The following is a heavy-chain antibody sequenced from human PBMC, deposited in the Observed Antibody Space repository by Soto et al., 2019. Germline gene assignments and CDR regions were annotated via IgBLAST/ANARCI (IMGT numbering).Heavy chain of an antibody. Sequence: QITLKESGPTLVKPTQTLTLTCTFSGFSLTTSGVGVGWIRQPPGKALQWLALIYWADDKRYSPSLKSRLTITKYTSINQVVLSMTNMDPVDTATSYCAHSASLYYFDFWGQGTLVTVSS. CDR1: GFSLTTSGVG. J-gene: IGHJ4*02. CDR3: AHSASLYYFDF. V-gene: IGHV2-5*02. CDR2: IYWADDK.